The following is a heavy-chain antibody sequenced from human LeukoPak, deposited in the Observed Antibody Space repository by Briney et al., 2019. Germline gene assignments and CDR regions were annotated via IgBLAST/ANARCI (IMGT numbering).Heavy chain of an antibody. CDR1: GGSISSGGYY. D-gene: IGHD1-26*01. CDR2: IYYSGST. CDR3: ARDRELGMDV. J-gene: IGHJ6*02. Sequence: SETLSLTCTVSGGSISSGGYYWSWIRQHPGKGLEWIGYIYYSGSTYYNPSLESRVTISVDTSKNQFSLKLSSVTAADTAVYYCARDRELGMDVWGQGTTVTVSS. V-gene: IGHV4-31*03.